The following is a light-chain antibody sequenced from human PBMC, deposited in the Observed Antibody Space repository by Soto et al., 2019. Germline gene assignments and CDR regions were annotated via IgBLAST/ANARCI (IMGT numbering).Light chain of an antibody. CDR1: QGVSND. V-gene: IGKV1-6*01. Sequence: AIQMTQSPSSLSASVGDRXTITCXASQGVSNDVGWYQQKPGKAPRLLIYAASTLQSGVPSRFSGSQSATDFTLTISSXQXXXXXXXXXXXXXXYPLTFGGGTKVEIK. CDR2: AAS. CDR3: XXXXXYPLT. J-gene: IGKJ4*01.